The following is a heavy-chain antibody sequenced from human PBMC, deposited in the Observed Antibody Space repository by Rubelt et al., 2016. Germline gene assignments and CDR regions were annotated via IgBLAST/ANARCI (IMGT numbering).Heavy chain of an antibody. CDR3: AGVLGGTYYDAFDM. V-gene: IGHV4-59*01. CDR1: GDSISSYY. CDR2: IYYSGST. D-gene: IGHD1-26*01. J-gene: IGHJ3*02. Sequence: QVQLQESGPGLVKPSETLSLTCTVSGDSISSYYWTWIRQPPGKGLEWIGYIYYSGSTNYNPSLKSRVTISVDTSKNQFSRKRGSVTAADTAVYYCAGVLGGTYYDAFDMWGQGTVVTVFS.